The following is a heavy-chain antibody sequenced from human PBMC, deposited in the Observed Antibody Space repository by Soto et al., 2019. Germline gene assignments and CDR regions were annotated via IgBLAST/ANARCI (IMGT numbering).Heavy chain of an antibody. CDR1: GGSITSYH. CDR3: ARGDSTDCSNGVCSFFYNHDMDV. V-gene: IGHV4-59*01. D-gene: IGHD2-8*01. J-gene: IGHJ6*02. CDR2: TAYTGNT. Sequence: SETLSLTCVVSGGSITSYHWSWIRQFPGKGLEWIAYTAYTGNTNYNPSLKSRVTISMDTSKNQLSLKLTSMTAADTAVYYCARGDSTDCSNGVCSFFYNHDMDVWGQGTTVTVSS.